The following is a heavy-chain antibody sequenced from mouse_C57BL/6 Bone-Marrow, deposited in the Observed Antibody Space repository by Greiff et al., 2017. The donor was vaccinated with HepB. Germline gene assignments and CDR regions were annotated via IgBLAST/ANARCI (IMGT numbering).Heavy chain of an antibody. Sequence: EVQLQQSGAELVRPGASVKLSCTASGFNIKDDYMHWVKQRPEQGLEWIGWIDPENGDTEYASKFQGKATITADTSSNTAYLQPSSLTSEDTAVYYCTFYGNYPYFDYWGQGTTLTVSS. D-gene: IGHD2-1*01. CDR2: IDPENGDT. V-gene: IGHV14-4*01. CDR3: TFYGNYPYFDY. CDR1: GFNIKDDY. J-gene: IGHJ2*01.